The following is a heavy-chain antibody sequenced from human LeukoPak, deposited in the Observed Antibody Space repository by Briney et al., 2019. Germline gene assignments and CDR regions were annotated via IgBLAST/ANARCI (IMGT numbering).Heavy chain of an antibody. J-gene: IGHJ4*02. V-gene: IGHV3-23*01. CDR1: GFTFSSYA. CDR2: IIGSGSST. CDR3: GKLRTARWFGELDY. Sequence: GGSLRLSCAASGFTFSSYAMSWVRQAPGKGREWVSGIIGSGSSTYSAASVKGRFTISRDHSKNTLILQMNSPTAEDTAVYYRGKLRTARWFGELDYWGQGTLVTVSS. D-gene: IGHD3-10*01.